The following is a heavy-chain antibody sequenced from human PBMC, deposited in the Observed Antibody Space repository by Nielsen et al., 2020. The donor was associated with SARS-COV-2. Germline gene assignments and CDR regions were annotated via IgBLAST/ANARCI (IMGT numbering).Heavy chain of an antibody. Sequence: SETLSLTFAVSGCSISSGGYSWCWIRQPPGKGLAWIGYIYHSGRTYYNPSLKSRVTISVDRSKNQFSLKLSSVTAADTAVYYCARGGRITFGGADDAFDIWGQGTMVTVSS. CDR3: ARGGRITFGGADDAFDI. V-gene: IGHV4-30-2*01. D-gene: IGHD3-16*01. CDR2: IYHSGRT. CDR1: GCSISSGGYS. J-gene: IGHJ3*02.